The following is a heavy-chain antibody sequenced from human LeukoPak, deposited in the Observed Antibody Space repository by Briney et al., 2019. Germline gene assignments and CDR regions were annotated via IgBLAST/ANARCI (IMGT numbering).Heavy chain of an antibody. CDR1: GFTFSSYS. CDR3: ARSRTIWVVTATVDY. D-gene: IGHD2-21*02. CDR2: ISYDGSNK. J-gene: IGHJ4*02. V-gene: IGHV3-30*03. Sequence: PGGSLRLSCAASGFTFSSYSMNWVRQAPGKGLEWVAVISYDGSNKYYADSVKGRFTISRDNSKNTLYLQMNSLRAEDTAVYYCARSRTIWVVTATVDYWGQGTLVTVSS.